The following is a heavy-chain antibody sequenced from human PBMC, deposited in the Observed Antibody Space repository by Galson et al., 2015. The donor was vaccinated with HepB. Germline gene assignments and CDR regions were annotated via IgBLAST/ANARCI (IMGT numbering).Heavy chain of an antibody. CDR2: VYRGDSET. J-gene: IGHJ6*02. V-gene: IGHV5-51*01. CDR1: GYRFNNYW. CDR3: ARHVVGEAGKPAGGLDV. D-gene: IGHD1-14*01. Sequence: QSGAEVKRPGESLKISCKGSGYRFNNYWIGWVRQMPGKGLEWVGSVYRGDSETRYSPSFQGQVTISADKPISTAYLQWTSLKASDSGMYFGARHVVGEAGKPAGGLDVWGQGTTVTVSS.